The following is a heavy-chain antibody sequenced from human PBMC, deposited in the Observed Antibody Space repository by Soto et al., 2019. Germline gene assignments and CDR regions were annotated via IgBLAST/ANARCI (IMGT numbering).Heavy chain of an antibody. CDR3: ARVRKAVRYSSSGYYYYGMDV. D-gene: IGHD5-18*01. Sequence: SETLSLTCTVSGGSISSYYWSWTRQPPGKGLEWIGYIYYSGSTYYNPSLKSRVTISVDTSKNQFSLKLSSVTAADTAVYYCARVRKAVRYSSSGYYYYGMDVWGQGTTVTVSS. V-gene: IGHV4-59*12. J-gene: IGHJ6*02. CDR1: GGSISSYY. CDR2: IYYSGST.